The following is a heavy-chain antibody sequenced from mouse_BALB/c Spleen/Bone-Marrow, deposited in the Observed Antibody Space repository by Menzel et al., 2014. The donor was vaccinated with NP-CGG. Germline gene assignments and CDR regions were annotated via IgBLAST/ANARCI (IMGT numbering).Heavy chain of an antibody. J-gene: IGHJ3*01. Sequence: QVQLQQSGAEQVRPGTSVKVSCKAAGYAFTYYLIDWIGVINPGTGGTNYNEKFKGGATLTADNSSSTAYMQLSSLTSDDSVVYFCARRPWFAYWGQGTLVTVSA. V-gene: IGHV1-54*01. CDR1: GYAFTYYL. CDR3: ARRPWFAY. CDR2: INPGTGGT.